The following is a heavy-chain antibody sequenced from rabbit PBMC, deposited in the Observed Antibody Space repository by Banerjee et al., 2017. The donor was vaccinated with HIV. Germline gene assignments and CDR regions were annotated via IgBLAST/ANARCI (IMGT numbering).Heavy chain of an antibody. CDR2: IEPILGIP. Sequence: QEQLVEAGGGLVKPGGSLTLSGKDSGFDVRNLGVTWVRQAPGMGLDWIGYIEPILGIPNSANSVKGRFTVSKTSSTTVTLQMTILTAADTAPYFCARGAATMTLVITWYYLSLWGQGTLVTVS. CDR1: GFDVRNLG. CDR3: ARGAATMTLVITWYYLSL. V-gene: IGHV1S39*01. J-gene: IGHJ3*01. D-gene: IGHD2-1*01.